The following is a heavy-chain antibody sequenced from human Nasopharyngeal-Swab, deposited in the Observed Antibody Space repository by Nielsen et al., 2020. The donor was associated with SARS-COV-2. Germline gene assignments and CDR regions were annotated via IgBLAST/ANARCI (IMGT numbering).Heavy chain of an antibody. V-gene: IGHV1-69*13. Sequence: SVKVSCKASGGTFSSYAISWVRQAPGQGLEWMGGIIIIFGTANYAQKFQGRVTITADDSTSTAYMELSSLRSENTAVYYCARPAIAEPYYYFYGMDVWGQGTTVTVS. J-gene: IGHJ6*02. D-gene: IGHD2-21*01. CDR3: ARPAIAEPYYYFYGMDV. CDR1: GGTFSSYA. CDR2: IIIIFGTA.